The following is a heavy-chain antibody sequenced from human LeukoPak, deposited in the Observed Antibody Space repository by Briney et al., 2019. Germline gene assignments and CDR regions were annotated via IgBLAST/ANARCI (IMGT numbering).Heavy chain of an antibody. CDR3: VAWGLRSKVYYFDY. CDR2: ISSSSSYI. Sequence: PGGSLRLSCAASGFTFSSYSMNWVRQAPGKGLEWVSSISSSSSYIYYADSVKGRFTISRGNAKNSLYLQMNSLRAEDTAVYYCVAWGLRSKVYYFDYWGQGTLVTVSS. V-gene: IGHV3-21*01. J-gene: IGHJ4*02. CDR1: GFTFSSYS. D-gene: IGHD4-17*01.